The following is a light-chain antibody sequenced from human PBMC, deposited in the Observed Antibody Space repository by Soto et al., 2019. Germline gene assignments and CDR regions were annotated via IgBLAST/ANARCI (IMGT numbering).Light chain of an antibody. J-gene: IGLJ1*01. Sequence: QSVLTQPPSASGSPGQSVTISCTGTSSDVGGYNYVSWYQQHPGKAPKLMIYEVFKRPSGVPDRFSGSKSGNTASLTVSGLQAEDEADYDCSAYAGNNNFEVFGTGTRVTVL. CDR1: SSDVGGYNY. V-gene: IGLV2-8*01. CDR2: EVF. CDR3: SAYAGNNNFEV.